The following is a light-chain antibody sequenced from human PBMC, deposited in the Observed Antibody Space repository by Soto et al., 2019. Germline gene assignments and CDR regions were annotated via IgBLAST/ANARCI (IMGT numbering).Light chain of an antibody. V-gene: IGKV1-5*03. Sequence: DIQMTQSPSTLSASVGDRVTITCRASQRISTWLAWYQQKPGKAPNLLIYKASSLQSGVPSRFSGSGSGTEFTLTNSSLQPDDFATYYCQQYNSYSWTFGQGTKVKIK. CDR3: QQYNSYSWT. CDR1: QRISTW. J-gene: IGKJ1*01. CDR2: KAS.